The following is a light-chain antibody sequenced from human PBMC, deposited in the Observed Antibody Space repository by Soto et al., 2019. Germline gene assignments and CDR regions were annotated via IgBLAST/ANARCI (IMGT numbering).Light chain of an antibody. V-gene: IGLV1-40*01. J-gene: IGLJ2*01. Sequence: QSVLTQPPSVSGAPGQRVSISCTGSSSNIGAGYDIHWYQQLPGTAPKLLIYGNSNRPSGFPDRFSGSKSGTSASLAITGLQAEDEADYYCQSYDSSLRAVVFGGGTTVTVL. CDR3: QSYDSSLRAVV. CDR2: GNS. CDR1: SSNIGAGYD.